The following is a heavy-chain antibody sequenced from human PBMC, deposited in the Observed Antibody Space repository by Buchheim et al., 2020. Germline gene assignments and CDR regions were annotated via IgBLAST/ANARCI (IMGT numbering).Heavy chain of an antibody. CDR2: IHYSGTT. Sequence: QVQLQESGPGLVKPSQTLSLTCTVSGGSISSGTYYWTWIRQHPGKGLEWIGYIHYSGTTYYNPSLKSRVTISVDTSKNQFSLKLNSVTAADTAVYYCAREHIVGPATRWFDPWGQGSL. V-gene: IGHV4-31*03. D-gene: IGHD1-26*01. J-gene: IGHJ5*02. CDR1: GGSISSGTYY. CDR3: AREHIVGPATRWFDP.